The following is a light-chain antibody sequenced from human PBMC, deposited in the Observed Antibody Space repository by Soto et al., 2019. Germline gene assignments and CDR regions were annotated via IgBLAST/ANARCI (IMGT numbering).Light chain of an antibody. CDR2: DAS. CDR1: QTVSSY. V-gene: IGKV3-11*01. J-gene: IGKJ2*01. CDR3: QQRTNWRYT. Sequence: EIVLTQSPATLSLSPGDRATLSCRASQTVSSYLAWYQQKPGQAPRLLIYDASNRATGIPARFSGSGSGTDFTLTISSLEPEDFAVYYCQQRTNWRYTFGQGTKLEIK.